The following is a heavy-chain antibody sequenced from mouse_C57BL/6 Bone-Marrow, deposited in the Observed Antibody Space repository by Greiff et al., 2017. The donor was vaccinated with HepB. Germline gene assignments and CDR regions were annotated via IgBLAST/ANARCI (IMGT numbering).Heavy chain of an antibody. CDR3: ARPGSSGRWFAY. J-gene: IGHJ3*01. CDR2: ISSGSSTI. Sequence: EVKLVESGGGLVKPGGSLKLSCAASGFTFSDYGMHWVRQAPEKGLEWVAYISSGSSTIYYADTVKGRFTISRDNAKNTLFLQITSLRSEDTAMYYCARPGSSGRWFAYWGQGTLVTVSA. CDR1: GFTFSDYG. D-gene: IGHD3-2*02. V-gene: IGHV5-17*01.